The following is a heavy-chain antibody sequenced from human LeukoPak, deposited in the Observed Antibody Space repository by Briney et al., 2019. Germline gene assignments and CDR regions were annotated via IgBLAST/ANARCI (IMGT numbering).Heavy chain of an antibody. V-gene: IGHV3-9*01. CDR1: GFTFDDYA. CDR2: ISWNSGSI. Sequence: PGRSLRLSCAASGFTFDDYAMHWVRQAPGKGLEWVSGISWNSGSIGYADSVKGRFTISRDNAKNSLYLQMNSLRAEDTAVYYCARVRGGYSYGTGYYYMDVWGKGTTVTVSS. J-gene: IGHJ6*03. CDR3: ARVRGGYSYGTGYYYMDV. D-gene: IGHD5-18*01.